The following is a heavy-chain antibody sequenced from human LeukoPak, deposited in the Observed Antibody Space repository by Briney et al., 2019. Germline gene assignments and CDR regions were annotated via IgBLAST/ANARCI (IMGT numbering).Heavy chain of an antibody. V-gene: IGHV3-74*01. CDR3: ARGLPNYYGMDV. Sequence: GGSLRLSCAASGFTFGSYWMHWVRQAPGKGLVWVSRIKGDASSTNYADSVRGRFTISRDNAKNTVYLQMNSLRTEDTAVYYCARGLPNYYGMDVWGQGTTVTVSS. CDR1: GFTFGSYW. J-gene: IGHJ6*02. CDR2: IKGDASST.